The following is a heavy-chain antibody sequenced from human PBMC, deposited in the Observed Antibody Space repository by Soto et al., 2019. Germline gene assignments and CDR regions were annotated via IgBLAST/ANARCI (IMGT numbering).Heavy chain of an antibody. Sequence: GGSLRLSCAASGFTFSSYSMNWVRQAPGKGLEWVSSISSSSSYIYYADSVKGRFTISRDNAKNSLYLQMNSLRAEDTAVYYCARDFLSGGYDLDLGDFDYWGQGTLVTVSS. CDR2: ISSSSSYI. V-gene: IGHV3-21*01. D-gene: IGHD5-12*01. J-gene: IGHJ4*02. CDR3: ARDFLSGGYDLDLGDFDY. CDR1: GFTFSSYS.